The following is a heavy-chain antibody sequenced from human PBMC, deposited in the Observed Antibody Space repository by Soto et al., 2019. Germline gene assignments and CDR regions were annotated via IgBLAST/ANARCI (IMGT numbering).Heavy chain of an antibody. CDR2: INGYSGYT. Sequence: QVQLMQSGAEVKKPGASVKVSCKASGYTFTNYGISWVRQAPGQGLEWMGWINGYSGYTNYAQKFQGRVTMATDTATSTAYMELGSLRSDDTAVYYCARDGGEEANFDPWGQGTLVTVSS. CDR3: ARDGGEEANFDP. D-gene: IGHD2-15*01. V-gene: IGHV1-18*01. CDR1: GYTFTNYG. J-gene: IGHJ5*02.